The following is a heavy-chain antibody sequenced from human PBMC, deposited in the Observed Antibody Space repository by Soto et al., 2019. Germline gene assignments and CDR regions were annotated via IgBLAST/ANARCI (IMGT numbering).Heavy chain of an antibody. CDR1: GGSISSGGYY. CDR2: IYYSGST. D-gene: IGHD2-2*03. Sequence: TLSLTCTVSGGSISSGGYYWSWIRQHPWKCLEWIGYIYYSGSTYYNPSLKSLVTISVDTSKNQFSLKLSSVPAADKAVYYCASRXLDNVDYWGQGNLVAVSS. J-gene: IGHJ4*02. CDR3: ASRXLDNVDY. V-gene: IGHV4-31*01.